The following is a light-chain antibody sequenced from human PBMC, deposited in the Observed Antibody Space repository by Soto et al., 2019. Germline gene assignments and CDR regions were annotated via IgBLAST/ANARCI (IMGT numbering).Light chain of an antibody. CDR1: SSDVGRYNY. CDR3: SSYTGSTTLVV. J-gene: IGLJ2*01. V-gene: IGLV2-14*01. CDR2: AVN. Sequence: QSALTQPASVSGSPGQSITISCTGTSSDVGRYNYVSWYQQHPGKAPKLMIYAVNNRPSGVSDRFSGSKSGNTASLTISGLQAEDEADYYCSSYTGSTTLVVFGGGTKVTV.